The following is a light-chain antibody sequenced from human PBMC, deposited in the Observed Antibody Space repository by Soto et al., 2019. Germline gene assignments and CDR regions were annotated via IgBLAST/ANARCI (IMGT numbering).Light chain of an antibody. CDR3: QQRSNWPYT. J-gene: IGKJ2*01. Sequence: EIVLTQSPATLSLSPGERATLSCRASQSVSSYLAWYQQKPGQAPRLLIYDASNRATGIPARFSGSGSGTDFTLTISSLEPEDFAVYCCQQRSNWPYTFGQWTKLEIK. CDR1: QSVSSY. V-gene: IGKV3-11*01. CDR2: DAS.